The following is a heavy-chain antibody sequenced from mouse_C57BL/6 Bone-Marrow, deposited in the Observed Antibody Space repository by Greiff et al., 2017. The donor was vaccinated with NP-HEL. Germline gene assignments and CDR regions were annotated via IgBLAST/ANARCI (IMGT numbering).Heavy chain of an antibody. CDR1: GYTFTSYG. J-gene: IGHJ2*01. CDR3: ARNIYYGILFDY. V-gene: IGHV1-81*01. Sequence: QVQLQQSGAELARPGATVKLSCKASGYTFTSYGISWVKQRTGQGLEWIGEIYPRSGNTYYNEKFKGKATLTADKSSSTAYMELRSLTSEDSAVYFCARNIYYGILFDYWGQGTTLTVSS. CDR2: IYPRSGNT. D-gene: IGHD2-1*01.